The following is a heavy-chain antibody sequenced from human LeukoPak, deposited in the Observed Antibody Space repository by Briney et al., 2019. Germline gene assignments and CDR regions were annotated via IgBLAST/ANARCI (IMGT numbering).Heavy chain of an antibody. J-gene: IGHJ5*02. Sequence: SETLSLTCSVSGGSISSYYWSWIRQPPGKGLEWIGYIYYTGSANYNPSLKSRVTISVDTSKNQFSLKLTSVTAADTAVYYCARAPYYYDSRGYHNWFDPWGQGTLVTVSS. V-gene: IGHV4-59*08. CDR2: IYYTGSA. CDR3: ARAPYYYDSRGYHNWFDP. D-gene: IGHD3-22*01. CDR1: GGSISSYY.